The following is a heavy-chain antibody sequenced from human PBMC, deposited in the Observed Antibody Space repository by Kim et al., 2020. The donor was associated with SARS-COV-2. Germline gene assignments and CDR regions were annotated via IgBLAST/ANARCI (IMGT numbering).Heavy chain of an antibody. CDR2: ISSSSSYT. J-gene: IGHJ6*02. V-gene: IGHV3-11*06. CDR3: ARDRFSSSWSSRDNYYYGMDV. D-gene: IGHD6-13*01. CDR1: GFTFSDYY. Sequence: GGSLRLSCAASGFTFSDYYMSWIRQAPGKGLEWVSYISSSSSYTNYADSVKGRFTISRDNAKNSLYLQMNSLRAEDTAVYYCARDRFSSSWSSRDNYYYGMDVWGQGTTVTVSS.